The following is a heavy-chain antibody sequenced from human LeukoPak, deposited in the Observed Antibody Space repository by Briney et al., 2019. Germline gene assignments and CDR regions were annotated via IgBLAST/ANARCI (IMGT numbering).Heavy chain of an antibody. Sequence: YPGGSLRLSCAASGFTFSSYSMNWVRQAPGKVLEWVSSIDSSGSYIYYADSLKGRFTISRDNAKNSLYLQVNSLRAEETAVYYCARASSRAFDYWGQGTLVTVSS. CDR1: GFTFSSYS. CDR2: IDSSGSYI. V-gene: IGHV3-21*06. J-gene: IGHJ4*02. CDR3: ARASSRAFDY.